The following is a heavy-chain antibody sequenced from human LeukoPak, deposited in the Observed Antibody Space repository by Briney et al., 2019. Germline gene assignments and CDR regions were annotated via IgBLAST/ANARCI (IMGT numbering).Heavy chain of an antibody. CDR3: ARGYEYYYDSSGYPDY. J-gene: IGHJ4*02. CDR2: ISYDGSNK. Sequence: TGGSLRLSCAASGFTFSSYAMHWVRQAPGKGLEWVAVISYDGSNKYYADSVKGRFTISRDNSKNTLYLQMNSLRAEDTAVYYCARGYEYYYDSSGYPDYWGQGTLVTVSS. D-gene: IGHD3-22*01. V-gene: IGHV3-30*04. CDR1: GFTFSSYA.